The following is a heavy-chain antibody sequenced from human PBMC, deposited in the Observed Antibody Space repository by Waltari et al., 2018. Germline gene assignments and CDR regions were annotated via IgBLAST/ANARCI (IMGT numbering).Heavy chain of an antibody. V-gene: IGHV3-30*18. CDR1: GLSFSSYG. CDR2: ISYDGTNK. D-gene: IGHD2-21*02. CDR3: AKEHGDDSGDY. Sequence: QVQLVESGGGVVQPGGSLRLSCAASGLSFSSYGMHWVRQAPGKGLAWVASISYDGTNKYYADYVQGRFTISRDNSKNSLYLQMSSLTAEDTAVYFCAKEHGDDSGDYWGQGTLVTVSS. J-gene: IGHJ4*02.